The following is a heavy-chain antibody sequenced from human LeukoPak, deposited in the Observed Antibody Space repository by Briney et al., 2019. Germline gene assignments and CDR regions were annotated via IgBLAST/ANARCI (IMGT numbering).Heavy chain of an antibody. V-gene: IGHV1-18*01. CDR2: ISANNGNT. CDR3: AREGSDFCSGYYMGY. CDR1: GYTFTSYG. D-gene: IGHD3-3*01. Sequence: ASVTVSCTASGYTFTSYGISWVRQAPGQGLEWMGWISANNGNTNYAQKLHGRVTMTTDTSTSTAYMELRSLRSDDKAVYYCAREGSDFCSGYYMGYWGQGTLVTASS. J-gene: IGHJ4*02.